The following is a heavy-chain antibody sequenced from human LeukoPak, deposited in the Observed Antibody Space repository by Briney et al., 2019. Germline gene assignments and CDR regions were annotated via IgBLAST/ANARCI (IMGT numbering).Heavy chain of an antibody. CDR3: AKFESCSSSSCSFFDY. V-gene: IGHV3-23*01. D-gene: IGHD2-2*01. J-gene: IGHJ4*02. Sequence: GGSLRLSCAASGFTFSSYAMTWVRQAPGKGLEWVSAITGSGGNTYYADSVKGRFTISRDNSKNTLYLQMNGLRAEDTAIYYCAKFESCSSSSCSFFDYWGQGTLVTVSS. CDR2: ITGSGGNT. CDR1: GFTFSSYA.